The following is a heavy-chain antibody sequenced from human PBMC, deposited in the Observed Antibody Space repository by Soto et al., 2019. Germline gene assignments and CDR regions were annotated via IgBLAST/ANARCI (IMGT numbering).Heavy chain of an antibody. J-gene: IGHJ4*02. V-gene: IGHV3-11*01. D-gene: IGHD6-19*01. CDR1: GFTFSDYY. Sequence: GGSLRLSCAASGFTFSDYYMSWIRQAPGKGLEWVSYISSSGMTIYYADSVKGRLTISRDNAKNSLYLQMNSLRAEDTAVYYCARLGRYSSGPFDYWGQGTRVTVSS. CDR3: ARLGRYSSGPFDY. CDR2: ISSSGMTI.